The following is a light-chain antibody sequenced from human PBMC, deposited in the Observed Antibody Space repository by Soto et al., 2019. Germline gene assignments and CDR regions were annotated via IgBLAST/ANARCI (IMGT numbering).Light chain of an antibody. CDR2: DAS. CDR1: QTVGIT. Sequence: IVLTQSPATLSLSPGERASLSCRASQTVGITLAWYQQRPGQAPRLLIYDASSRDAGIPARFSGGGSGTDFTLTISSLEPDDFAVYYCQQRFAWPLTFGGGTKVEIK. CDR3: QQRFAWPLT. V-gene: IGKV3-11*01. J-gene: IGKJ4*01.